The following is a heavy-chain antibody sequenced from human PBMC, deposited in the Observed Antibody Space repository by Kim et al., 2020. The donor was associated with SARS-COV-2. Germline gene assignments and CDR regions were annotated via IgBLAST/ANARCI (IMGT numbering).Heavy chain of an antibody. D-gene: IGHD6-13*01. CDR3: ARHRWGIAAALPDY. CDR2: IYYSGST. CDR1: GGSISSYY. J-gene: IGHJ4*02. V-gene: IGHV4-59*08. Sequence: SETLSLTCTVSGGSISSYYWSWIRQPPGKGLEWIGYIYYSGSTNYNPSLKSRVTISVDTSKNQFSLKLSSVTAADTAVYYCARHRWGIAAALPDYWGQGTLVTVSS.